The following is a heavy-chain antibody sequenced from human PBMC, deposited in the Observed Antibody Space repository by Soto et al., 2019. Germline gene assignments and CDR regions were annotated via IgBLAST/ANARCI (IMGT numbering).Heavy chain of an antibody. Sequence: EVQLLESGGGLVQPGGSLRLSCAASGFTFSSYAMSWVRQAPGKGLEWVSAISGSGGGTYYADSVKGRFTISRDNSKNTLFLQMNSLRAEDTAVYSCAKVPEEYCRGGTCYLDYWGQGTLVTVSS. CDR3: AKVPEEYCRGGTCYLDY. CDR1: GFTFSSYA. V-gene: IGHV3-23*01. CDR2: ISGSGGGT. J-gene: IGHJ4*02. D-gene: IGHD2-15*01.